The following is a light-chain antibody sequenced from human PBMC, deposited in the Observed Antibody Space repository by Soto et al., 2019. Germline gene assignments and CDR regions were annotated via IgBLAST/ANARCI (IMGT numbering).Light chain of an antibody. CDR2: DAS. J-gene: IGKJ4*01. CDR3: QQYDYSPPT. Sequence: EIVLTQSPGTLSLSQGERATLSCRASQSVSSSLAWYQQKPGLAPRLLIYDASTRATGISDRFSGSGSGTDFTLTISRLEPEDFAVYSCQQYDYSPPTFGGGTNVDIK. CDR1: QSVSSS. V-gene: IGKV3-20*01.